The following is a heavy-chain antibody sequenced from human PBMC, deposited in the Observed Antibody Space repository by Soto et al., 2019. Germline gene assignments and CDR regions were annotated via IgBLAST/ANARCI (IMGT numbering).Heavy chain of an antibody. J-gene: IGHJ4*02. D-gene: IGHD1-7*01. Sequence: SETLSLTCTVSGGSVNSGTYYWTWIRHPPGKGLEWIGNIYFSGITNYNSSLKSRVTISLDTSKNQFSLRLTSVTTADTAVYYCARENFGTASFDYWGQGTLVTVSS. V-gene: IGHV4-61*01. CDR1: GGSVNSGTYY. CDR3: ARENFGTASFDY. CDR2: IYFSGIT.